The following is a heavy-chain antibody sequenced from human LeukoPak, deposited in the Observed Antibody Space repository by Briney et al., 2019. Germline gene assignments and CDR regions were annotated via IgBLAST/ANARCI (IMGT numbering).Heavy chain of an antibody. CDR3: ARHPQKYCRNRAGGSFDY. Sequence: SETLSLTCTVSGGSISSSSYYWGWIRQPPGKGLEWIGSIYYSGSTYYNPSLKSRVTISVDTSKNQFSLKPSSVTAADTAVYYCARHPQKYCRNRAGGSFDYWGQGTLVTVSS. CDR1: GGSISSSSYY. J-gene: IGHJ4*02. CDR2: IYYSGST. V-gene: IGHV4-39*01. D-gene: IGHD6-6*01.